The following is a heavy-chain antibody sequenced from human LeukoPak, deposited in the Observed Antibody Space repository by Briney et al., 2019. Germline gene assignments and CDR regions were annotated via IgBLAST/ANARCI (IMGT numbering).Heavy chain of an antibody. CDR3: ARDGVAGGFDY. V-gene: IGHV4-59*01. CDR1: GGSISSYY. CDR2: IHYSGST. D-gene: IGHD6-19*01. J-gene: IGHJ4*02. Sequence: KPSETLSLTCTVSGGSISSYYWNWIRQAPGKGLEWIGYIHYSGSTNRNSSLKSRVTISVDTSKNQYSLKLSSVTAADTAVDYCARDGVAGGFDYWGQGTLVTVSS.